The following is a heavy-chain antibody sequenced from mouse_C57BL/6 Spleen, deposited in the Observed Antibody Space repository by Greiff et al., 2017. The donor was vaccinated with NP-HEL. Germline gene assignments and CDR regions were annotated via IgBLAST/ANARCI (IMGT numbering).Heavy chain of an antibody. J-gene: IGHJ2*01. D-gene: IGHD1-1*01. CDR3: ARSSITTVPYYFDY. V-gene: IGHV1-50*01. CDR2: IDPSDSYT. Sequence: VQLQQSGAELVKPGASVKLSCKASGYTFTSYWMQWVKQRPGQGLEWIGEIDPSDSYTNYNQKFKGKATLTVDTSSSTAYMQLSSLTSEDSAVYYCARSSITTVPYYFDYWGQGTTLTVSS. CDR1: GYTFTSYW.